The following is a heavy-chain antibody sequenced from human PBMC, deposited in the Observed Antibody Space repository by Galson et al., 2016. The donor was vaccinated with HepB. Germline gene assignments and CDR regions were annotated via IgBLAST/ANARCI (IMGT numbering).Heavy chain of an antibody. Sequence: TLSLTCTVSGGSIVSVSSYWSWIRQDPGKGLEWIGYIHHSGSAYYSPALQSRVSMSVDTSKNQFSLHLTSVSAADTAVYYCALYSYAMKEAFDIWGQGTVVTVSS. CDR2: IHHSGSA. V-gene: IGHV4-31*03. CDR3: ALYSYAMKEAFDI. D-gene: IGHD5-18*01. CDR1: GGSIVSVSSY. J-gene: IGHJ3*02.